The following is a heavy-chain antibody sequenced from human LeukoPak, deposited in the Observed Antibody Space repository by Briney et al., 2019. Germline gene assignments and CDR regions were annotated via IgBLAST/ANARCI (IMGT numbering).Heavy chain of an antibody. V-gene: IGHV3-7*01. D-gene: IGHD6-19*01. Sequence: PGGSLRLSCAASGFTFSSYWMSWVRQAPGKGLEWVANIKQDGSEKYYVDSVKGRFTISRDNAKNSLYLQMNSLRAEDTAVYYCARAAGGSGWYFDGTVGDGGAFDIWGQGTMVTVSS. CDR1: GFTFSSYW. CDR2: IKQDGSEK. J-gene: IGHJ3*02. CDR3: ARAAGGSGWYFDGTVGDGGAFDI.